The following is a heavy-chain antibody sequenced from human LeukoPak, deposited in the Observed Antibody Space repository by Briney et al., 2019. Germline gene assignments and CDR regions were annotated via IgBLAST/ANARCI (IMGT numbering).Heavy chain of an antibody. Sequence: SVKVSCKASGGTFSSYAISWVRQAPGQGLEWMGGIIPIFGTANYAQKFQGRVTITADESTSTAYMELSSLRSEDTAVYYCARVSAEWSFGAFDYYYYMDVWGKGTTVTVSS. CDR1: GGTFSSYA. CDR3: ARVSAEWSFGAFDYYYYMDV. CDR2: IIPIFGTA. J-gene: IGHJ6*03. V-gene: IGHV1-69*13. D-gene: IGHD3-10*01.